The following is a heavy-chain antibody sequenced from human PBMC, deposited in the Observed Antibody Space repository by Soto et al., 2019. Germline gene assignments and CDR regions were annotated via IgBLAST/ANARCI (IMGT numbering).Heavy chain of an antibody. CDR3: AREDGIVGATSAFDY. CDR1: GLTVSSNY. J-gene: IGHJ4*02. CDR2: IYTDGST. D-gene: IGHD1-26*01. V-gene: IGHV3-53*01. Sequence: VQLMESGGGSIQPGASLRLSCAASGLTVSSNYMSWVRQAPGKGLEWVSFIYTDGSTYYADSVKGRFTISRDNSKNTLYLQMNSLRAEDTAVYYCAREDGIVGATSAFDYWGQGTLVTVSS.